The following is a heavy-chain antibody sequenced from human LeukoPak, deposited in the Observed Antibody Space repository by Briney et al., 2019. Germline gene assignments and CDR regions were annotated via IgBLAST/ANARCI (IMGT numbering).Heavy chain of an antibody. D-gene: IGHD5-18*01. V-gene: IGHV3-21*01. CDR2: ISPSSSYI. J-gene: IGHJ3*02. Sequence: GGSLRLSCAASRFSFSTHRMNWVRQAPGKGLEWVSSISPSSSYIYYADSLRGRFTISRDNAKNSLYLQMNSLRAEDTAIYYCARDRTPAIQGGDIDAFDMWGQGTVVTVSS. CDR1: RFSFSTHR. CDR3: ARDRTPAIQGGDIDAFDM.